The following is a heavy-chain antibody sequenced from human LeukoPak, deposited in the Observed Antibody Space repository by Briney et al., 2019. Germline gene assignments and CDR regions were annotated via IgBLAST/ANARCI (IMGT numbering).Heavy chain of an antibody. V-gene: IGHV3-48*03. J-gene: IGHJ4*02. D-gene: IGHD3-16*02. CDR1: GFTFSNFD. Sequence: GGSLRLSCAASGFTFSNFDMTWVRQAPGKGLEWLSYIDSSGTVRYFPYSMNRRFTISRDNAKNSLHLQMGSLRAEDTAVYYWARETRGGTYRYNFLDYWGLGTLVTVSS. CDR3: ARETRGGTYRYNFLDY. CDR2: IDSSGTVR.